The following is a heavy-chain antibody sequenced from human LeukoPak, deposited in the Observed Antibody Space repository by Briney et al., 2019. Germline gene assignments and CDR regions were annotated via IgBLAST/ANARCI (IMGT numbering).Heavy chain of an antibody. Sequence: KSGGSLRLSCAASGFTFSDFYMSWIRQAPGKGLEYVSFISTNGVTVHYADSVKGRFTISRDNAKSSLYLQMNSLTVEDTAVYSCARHKNIGGYDNWGQGTLVTVSS. D-gene: IGHD2-15*01. CDR2: ISTNGVTV. J-gene: IGHJ4*02. V-gene: IGHV3-11*04. CDR1: GFTFSDFY. CDR3: ARHKNIGGYDN.